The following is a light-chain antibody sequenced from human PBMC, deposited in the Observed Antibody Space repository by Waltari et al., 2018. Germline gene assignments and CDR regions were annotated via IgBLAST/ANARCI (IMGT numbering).Light chain of an antibody. CDR2: VNSDGSH. Sequence: QLVLTQSPSPSASLGASVKLTCTLDSGHSSNIIAWHQQKPEKGTRFWMKVNSDGSHTKEDEIPVRFSDASSGPERYLTISSVQSEDEADYYCQTGGHGTWVFGGGTKLTVL. V-gene: IGLV4-69*01. CDR3: QTGGHGTWV. CDR1: SGHSSNI. J-gene: IGLJ3*02.